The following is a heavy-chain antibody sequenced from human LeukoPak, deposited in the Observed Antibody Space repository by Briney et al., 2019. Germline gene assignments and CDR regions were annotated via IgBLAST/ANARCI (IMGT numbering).Heavy chain of an antibody. CDR1: GFTFSSYD. D-gene: IGHD5-18*01. CDR3: AGADTASYGMDV. V-gene: IGHV3-13*01. J-gene: IGHJ6*02. CDR2: IGVAGDT. Sequence: GGSLRVSCAASGFTFSSYDMHWVREATGEGLEWVSAIGVAGDTSYTGPVQGRFTISRENAKNSLYLQMNSLRAGDTAVYYFAGADTASYGMDVWGQGTTVTVSS.